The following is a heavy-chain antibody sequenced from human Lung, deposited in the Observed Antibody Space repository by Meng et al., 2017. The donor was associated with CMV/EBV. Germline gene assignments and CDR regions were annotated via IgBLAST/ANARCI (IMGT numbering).Heavy chain of an antibody. CDR2: INWNSGNI. Sequence: SCTASGFIFHDYTMHWVRQVPGKGLEWVSGINWNSGNIFYADSVKGRFTISRDNAKNSLYLQRNSLRAEDTALYYCAKDVVGAATTYYFDYWGQGKXVNGAS. V-gene: IGHV3-9*01. D-gene: IGHD4-11*01. CDR1: GFIFHDYT. J-gene: IGHJ4*02. CDR3: AKDVVGAATTYYFDY.